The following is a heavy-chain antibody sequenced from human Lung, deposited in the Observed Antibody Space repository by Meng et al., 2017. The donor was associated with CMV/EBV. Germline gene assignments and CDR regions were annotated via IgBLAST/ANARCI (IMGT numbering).Heavy chain of an antibody. CDR3: TRDVSPRSSAYFAIYYFYALDV. Sequence: FAASVFTFSSYSMNWVRQAPGKGLEWVSSISNSGAYIYYADSVKGRFSISRDNAQNSLYLHMNSLRAEDTAVYYCTRDVSPRSSAYFAIYYFYALDVWXQGTAVXVSS. J-gene: IGHJ6*02. V-gene: IGHV3-21*01. CDR2: ISNSGAYI. CDR1: VFTFSSYS. D-gene: IGHD2-21*01.